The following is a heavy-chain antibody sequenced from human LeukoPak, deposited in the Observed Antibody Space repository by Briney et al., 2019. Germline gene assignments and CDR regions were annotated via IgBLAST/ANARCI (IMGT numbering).Heavy chain of an antibody. CDR3: ARRRSYSSGYYY. Sequence: SETLSLTCAVYGGSFSGYYWSWIRQPPGKGLEWIGEINHSGNTNYNPSLKSRVTISVDTSKNQFSLKLSSVTAADTAVYYCARRRSYSSGYYYWGQGTLVTVSS. V-gene: IGHV4-34*01. J-gene: IGHJ4*02. D-gene: IGHD3-22*01. CDR1: GGSFSGYY. CDR2: INHSGNT.